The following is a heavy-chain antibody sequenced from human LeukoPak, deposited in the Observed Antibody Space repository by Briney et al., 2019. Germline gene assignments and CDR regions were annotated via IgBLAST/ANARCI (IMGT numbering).Heavy chain of an antibody. Sequence: PGGSLRLSCAASGFTFSSYSMNWVRQAPGKGLEWVAVISYDGSNKYYADSVKGRFTISRDNSKSTLYLQMNSLRAEDTAVYYCAKDASGGPRHFDYWGQGTLVTVSS. D-gene: IGHD1-14*01. CDR3: AKDASGGPRHFDY. CDR2: ISYDGSNK. J-gene: IGHJ4*02. V-gene: IGHV3-30*18. CDR1: GFTFSSYS.